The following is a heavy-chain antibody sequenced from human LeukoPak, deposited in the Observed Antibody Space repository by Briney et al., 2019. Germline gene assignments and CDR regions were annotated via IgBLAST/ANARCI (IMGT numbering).Heavy chain of an antibody. J-gene: IGHJ4*02. Sequence: SVKVCCSAAGGTFSSYAISWVRQAPGQGLEWMGRIIPILGIANYAQKVQGRVTITADKSTSTAYMELSSLRSEDTAVYYCARGRTTVTTSYILFDYWGQGTLVTVSS. CDR1: GGTFSSYA. CDR3: ARGRTTVTTSYILFDY. V-gene: IGHV1-69*04. CDR2: IIPILGIA. D-gene: IGHD4-17*01.